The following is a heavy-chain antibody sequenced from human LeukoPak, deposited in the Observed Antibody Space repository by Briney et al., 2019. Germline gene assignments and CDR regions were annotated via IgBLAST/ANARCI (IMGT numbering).Heavy chain of an antibody. D-gene: IGHD6-19*01. Sequence: GGSLRLSCAASGFTFISYAMSWVRQAPAQGLEWVSIISGSGGSTYYADSVKGRFTISRDNSKNTLYLQMNSLRAEDTAVYYCAVCHWHSSGCRNDYWGQGTLVTVSS. J-gene: IGHJ4*02. CDR3: AVCHWHSSGCRNDY. CDR1: GFTFISYA. CDR2: ISGSGGST. V-gene: IGHV3-23*01.